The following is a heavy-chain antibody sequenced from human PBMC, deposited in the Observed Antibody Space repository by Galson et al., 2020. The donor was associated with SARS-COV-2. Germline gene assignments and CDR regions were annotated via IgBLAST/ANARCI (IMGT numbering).Heavy chain of an antibody. J-gene: IGHJ6*02. Sequence: GGSLRLSCAASGIIVSSNYMSWVRQAPGKGLEWVSILYSDGTTYYADSVKGRFTISRDNSKNTLYLQMNSLRAEDTAVYYCVRESLGYCYSASGSYGYYYGMDVWGQGTTVTVSS. V-gene: IGHV3-53*01. CDR3: VRESLGYCYSASGSYGYYYGMDV. D-gene: IGHD2-2*01. CDR2: LYSDGTT. CDR1: GIIVSSNY.